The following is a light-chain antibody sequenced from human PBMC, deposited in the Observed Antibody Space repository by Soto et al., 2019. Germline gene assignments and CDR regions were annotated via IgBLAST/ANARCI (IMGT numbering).Light chain of an antibody. V-gene: IGKV3-15*01. J-gene: IGKJ3*01. CDR3: QQYNNWPFT. Sequence: EIVLTQSPATLSLSPGERATLSCRASQSVSSNLAWYQQKPGQAPRLLIYGASTRATGIPASFIGNGSGTEFTLTASSLQPEAFEVYYCQQYNNWPFTFGPGTKVDIK. CDR1: QSVSSN. CDR2: GAS.